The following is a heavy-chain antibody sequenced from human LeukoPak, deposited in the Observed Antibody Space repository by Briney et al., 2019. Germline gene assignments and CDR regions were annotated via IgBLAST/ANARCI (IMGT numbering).Heavy chain of an antibody. CDR3: AKSLTGYYDSSGYYFNWFDP. J-gene: IGHJ5*02. CDR2: ISGSGGST. V-gene: IGHV3-23*01. D-gene: IGHD3-22*01. Sequence: GGSLRLSCAASGFTFSSYAMSWVRQAPRKGLEWVSAISGSGGSTYYADSVKGRFTISRDNSKNTLYLQMNSLRAEDTAVYYCAKSLTGYYDSSGYYFNWFDPWGQGTLVTVSS. CDR1: GFTFSSYA.